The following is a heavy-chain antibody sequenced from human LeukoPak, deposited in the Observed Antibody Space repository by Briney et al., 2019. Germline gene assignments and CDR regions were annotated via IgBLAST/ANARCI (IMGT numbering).Heavy chain of an antibody. D-gene: IGHD6-13*01. CDR2: IKSKTDGGTT. V-gene: IGHV3-15*01. CDR3: TSGAADSGSPFDY. CDR1: GFTFSNAW. Sequence: GGSLRLSCAASGFTFSNAWMSWVRQAPGKGLEWVGRIKSKTDGGTTDYAAPVKGRFTISRDDSKNTLYLQMNSLKTEGTAVYYCTSGAADSGSPFDYWGQGTLVTVSS. J-gene: IGHJ4*02.